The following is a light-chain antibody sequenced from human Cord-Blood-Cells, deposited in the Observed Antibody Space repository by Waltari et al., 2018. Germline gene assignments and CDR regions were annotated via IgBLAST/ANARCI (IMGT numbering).Light chain of an antibody. Sequence: QSALTQPASVSGSPGQSITISCTRPSSDVGGYNYVSWYQQHPGKAPKLMIYEVSNRPSGVSNRFSGSKSGNTASLTISGLQAEDEADYYCSSYTSSSIPYVFGTGTKVTVL. CDR2: EVS. CDR1: SSDVGGYNY. V-gene: IGLV2-14*01. CDR3: SSYTSSSIPYV. J-gene: IGLJ1*01.